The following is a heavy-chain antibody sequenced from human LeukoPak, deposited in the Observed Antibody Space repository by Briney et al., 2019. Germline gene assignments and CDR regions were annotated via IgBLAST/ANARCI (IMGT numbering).Heavy chain of an antibody. J-gene: IGHJ4*02. Sequence: SETLSLTCTVSGGSISSYYWSWIRQPAGKGLELIGRIYTSGSTNYNPSLKSRVTMSVDTSKNQFSLKLSSVTAADTVVYYCASDSAVAGTEVITFDYWGQGTLVTVSS. CDR2: IYTSGST. CDR1: GGSISSYY. CDR3: ASDSAVAGTEVITFDY. D-gene: IGHD6-19*01. V-gene: IGHV4-4*07.